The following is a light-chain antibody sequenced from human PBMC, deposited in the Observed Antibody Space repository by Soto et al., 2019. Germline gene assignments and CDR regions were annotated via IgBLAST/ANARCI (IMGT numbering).Light chain of an antibody. Sequence: IVLTQSAGTLSLSAGERATLSCSASQSVGSRFLAWYQQKPGQAPRLLIYGASNRATGIPDRFSGSGSGTDFTLTISRLEPEDFAVYYCQQSGTSPPVAFGGGTKVDIK. CDR2: GAS. V-gene: IGKV3-20*01. CDR3: QQSGTSPPVA. J-gene: IGKJ4*01. CDR1: QSVGSRF.